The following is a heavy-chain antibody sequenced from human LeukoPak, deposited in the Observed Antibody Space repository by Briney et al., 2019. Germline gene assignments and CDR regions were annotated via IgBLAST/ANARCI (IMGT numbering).Heavy chain of an antibody. D-gene: IGHD3-10*01. V-gene: IGHV3-53*05. CDR2: IYSGGRT. CDR3: ARDQWDYGSGSMDV. Sequence: GGSLRLSCAASGFTVSRNYMNWVRQAPGKGLEWVSIIYSGGRTYYADSVKGRFTISRDNSKNTLYLQMNSLRAEDTAVYYCARDQWDYGSGSMDVWGKGTTVTVSS. CDR1: GFTVSRNY. J-gene: IGHJ6*03.